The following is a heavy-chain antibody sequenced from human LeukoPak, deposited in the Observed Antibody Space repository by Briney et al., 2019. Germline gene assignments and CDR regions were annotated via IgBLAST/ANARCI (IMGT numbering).Heavy chain of an antibody. Sequence: GGSLRLSCAASGFIFSHYWMSWVRQAPGMGLEWVANIKEDGSEKYYVDSVKGRFTISRDNAKNSLYLQMNSLRAEDTAVYYCARHPWPDYWGQGTLVTVSS. CDR2: IKEDGSEK. V-gene: IGHV3-7*01. D-gene: IGHD5-12*01. CDR3: ARHPWPDY. CDR1: GFIFSHYW. J-gene: IGHJ4*02.